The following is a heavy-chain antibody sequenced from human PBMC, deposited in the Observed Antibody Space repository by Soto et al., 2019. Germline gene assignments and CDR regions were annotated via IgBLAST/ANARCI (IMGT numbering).Heavy chain of an antibody. CDR3: ARAWVVVTAPDY. J-gene: IGHJ4*02. CDR1: GYTFTSYA. V-gene: IGHV1-3*05. Sequence: QVQLVQSGAEEKKPGASVKVSCKASGYTFTSYAMHWVRQPPGQRLEWMGWINAGNGNTKYSQKFQGRVTITRDTSASTAYMALSSLRSEDTAVYYCARAWVVVTAPDYWGQGTLVTVSS. CDR2: INAGNGNT. D-gene: IGHD2-21*02.